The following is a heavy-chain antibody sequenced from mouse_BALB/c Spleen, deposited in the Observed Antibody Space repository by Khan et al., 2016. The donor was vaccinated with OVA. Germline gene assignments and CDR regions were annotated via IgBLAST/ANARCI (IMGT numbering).Heavy chain of an antibody. CDR3: ASKSYGKGAY. CDR2: ISYDGSN. Sequence: VQLQQSGPGLVKPSQSLSLTCSVTGYSITSGYYWNWIRQFPGNRLEWMGYISYDGSNNYNPSLKNRIPITRDTSKKQFFLKLNSVTTEGTATYYCASKSYGKGAYWGQGTLVTVSA. J-gene: IGHJ3*01. CDR1: GYSITSGYY. V-gene: IGHV3-6*02. D-gene: IGHD2-1*01.